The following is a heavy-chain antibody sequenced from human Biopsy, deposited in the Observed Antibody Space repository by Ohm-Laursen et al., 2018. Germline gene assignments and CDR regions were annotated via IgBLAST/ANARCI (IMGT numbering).Heavy chain of an antibody. Sequence: ASVKVSCKTSGYTYTSYEINWVRQATGQGLEWMGWMNPDSGNTGYAQNFQGRVTMTRNTSISTAYMELSSQRSEDTAVYFCARADPPLFYYGSGSSNWFDPWGQGTLVTVSS. CDR1: GYTYTSYE. D-gene: IGHD3-10*01. CDR2: MNPDSGNT. V-gene: IGHV1-8*01. CDR3: ARADPPLFYYGSGSSNWFDP. J-gene: IGHJ5*02.